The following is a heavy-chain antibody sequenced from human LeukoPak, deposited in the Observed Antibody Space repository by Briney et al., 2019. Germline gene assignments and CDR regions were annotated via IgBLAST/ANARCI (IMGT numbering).Heavy chain of an antibody. J-gene: IGHJ4*02. D-gene: IGHD5-18*01. Sequence: ASVKVSCKASGYTFTNYGISWVRQAPGQGLEWMGWISTYNGNTNYAQKLQGRVTMTTDTSTSTAYMELRSLRSDDTAMYYCARQFIGYSYAPAYFDYWGQGTLVTVST. CDR3: ARQFIGYSYAPAYFDY. V-gene: IGHV1-18*01. CDR2: ISTYNGNT. CDR1: GYTFTNYG.